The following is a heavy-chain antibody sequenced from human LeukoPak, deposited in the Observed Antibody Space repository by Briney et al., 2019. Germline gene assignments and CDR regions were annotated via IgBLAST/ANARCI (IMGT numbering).Heavy chain of an antibody. D-gene: IGHD3-22*01. J-gene: IGHJ5*02. CDR1: GFTFNNYV. V-gene: IGHV3-23*01. Sequence: GGSLSLSRAASGFTFNNYVMNWVRQPPGKGLEWVSGISGSDGTPYYADSVSGRFINSRDTSDNTLYLYMNSLRAEDSAVYYCASDSGTTYYCDSGGHSRSWDHNSFDPWGQGTLVTVSS. CDR3: ASDSGTTYYCDSGGHSRSWDHNSFDP. CDR2: ISGSDGTP.